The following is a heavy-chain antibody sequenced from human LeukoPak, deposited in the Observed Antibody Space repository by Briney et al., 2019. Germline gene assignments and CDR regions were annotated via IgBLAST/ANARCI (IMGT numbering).Heavy chain of an antibody. CDR3: ARGEAGVTIFGVVIGQFDP. V-gene: IGHV1-69*05. J-gene: IGHJ5*02. Sequence: SVKVSCKASGGTFSSYAISWVRQAPGQGLEWMGGIIPIFGTANYAQKFQGRVTITTDESTSTAYMELSRLRSDDTAVYYCARGEAGVTIFGVVIGQFDPWGQGTLVTVSS. D-gene: IGHD3-3*01. CDR2: IIPIFGTA. CDR1: GGTFSSYA.